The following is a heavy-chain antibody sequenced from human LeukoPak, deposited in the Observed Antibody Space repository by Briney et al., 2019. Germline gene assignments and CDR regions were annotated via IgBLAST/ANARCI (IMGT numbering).Heavy chain of an antibody. CDR3: AKEKPMTTVTTGTTDY. CDR1: GFTFSSYS. CDR2: ISGSGGST. V-gene: IGHV3-23*01. J-gene: IGHJ4*02. D-gene: IGHD4-17*01. Sequence: GGSLRLSCAASGFTFSSYSMNWVRQAPGKGLEWVSAISGSGGSTYYPDSVKGRFTISRDNSKNTLYLQMNSLRAEDTAVYYCAKEKPMTTVTTGTTDYWGQGTLVTVSS.